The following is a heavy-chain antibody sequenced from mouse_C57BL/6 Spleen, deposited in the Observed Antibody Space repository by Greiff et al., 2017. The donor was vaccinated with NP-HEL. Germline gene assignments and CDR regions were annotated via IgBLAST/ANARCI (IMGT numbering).Heavy chain of an antibody. CDR1: GFTFSSYA. D-gene: IGHD1-1*01. CDR3: ARSFITSVVEGDWYFDV. CDR2: ISDGGSYT. J-gene: IGHJ1*03. V-gene: IGHV5-4*01. Sequence: EVQGVESGGGLVKPGGSLKLSCAASGFTFSSYAMSWVRQTPEKRLEWVATISDGGSYTYYPDNVTGRFTISRDNAKNHLYLQMSHLKSEDTARYYCARSFITSVVEGDWYFDVWGTGTTVTVSS.